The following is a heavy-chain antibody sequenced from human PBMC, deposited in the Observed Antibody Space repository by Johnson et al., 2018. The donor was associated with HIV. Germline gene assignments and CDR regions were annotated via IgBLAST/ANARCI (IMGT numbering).Heavy chain of an antibody. CDR3: ARDPSRLRQSDI. CDR2: ISYDGSNK. J-gene: IGHJ3*02. CDR1: GFTFSSYG. Sequence: QVQLVESGGGVVQPGRSLRLSCAASGFTFSSYGMHWVRQVPGKGLEWVAVISYDGSNKYYADSVKGRFTISRDNSKNTLYLQMNSLRAEDTAVYYCARDPSRLRQSDIWGQGTMVTVSS. D-gene: IGHD3-16*01. V-gene: IGHV3-30*03.